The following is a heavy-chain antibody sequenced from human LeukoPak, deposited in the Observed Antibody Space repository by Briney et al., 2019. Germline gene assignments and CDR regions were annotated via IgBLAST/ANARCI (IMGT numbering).Heavy chain of an antibody. J-gene: IGHJ4*02. Sequence: GGPLKFSCAASGFTFSNYNINWVRQAPGKGLNWVSSISSSGTYIYYADSVKGRFTISRDNAKNSLYLQMNSLRAEDTAVYYCASMPGILATIDDDHWGQGTLVTVSS. CDR2: ISSSGTYI. CDR3: ASMPGILATIDDDH. V-gene: IGHV3-21*01. D-gene: IGHD5-12*01. CDR1: GFTFSNYN.